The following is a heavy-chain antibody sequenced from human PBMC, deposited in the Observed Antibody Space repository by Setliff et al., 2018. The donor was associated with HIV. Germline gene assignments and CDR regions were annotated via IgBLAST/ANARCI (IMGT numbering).Heavy chain of an antibody. CDR2: IKKDGREK. CDR3: ASMWKVGA. Sequence: PGGSLRLSWGASGFIFSDSRMDWVRQAPGKGLEWVATIKKDGREKYYVDSVKGRFTIPRDNARTSLYLEMTNLKVEDTAVYFCASMWKVGAWGRGTLVTVSS. CDR1: GFIFSDSR. D-gene: IGHD1-26*01. J-gene: IGHJ5*02. V-gene: IGHV3-7*03.